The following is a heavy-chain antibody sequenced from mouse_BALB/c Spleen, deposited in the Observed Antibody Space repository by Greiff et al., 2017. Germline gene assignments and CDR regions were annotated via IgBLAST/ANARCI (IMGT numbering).Heavy chain of an antibody. CDR2: ISSGGSYT. Sequence: EVQLVESGGGLVKPGGSLKLSCAASGFTFSSYGMSWVRQTPDKRLEWVATISSGGSYTYYTDSVKGRFTISRDNAKNTLYLQMSSLKSEDTAMFYGERNYSNPNYYAMDYWGQGTSVTVSS. J-gene: IGHJ4*01. CDR3: ERNYSNPNYYAMDY. D-gene: IGHD2-5*01. V-gene: IGHV5-6*01. CDR1: GFTFSSYG.